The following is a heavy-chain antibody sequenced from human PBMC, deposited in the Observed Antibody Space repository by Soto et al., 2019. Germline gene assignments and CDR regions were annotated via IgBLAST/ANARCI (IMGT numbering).Heavy chain of an antibody. D-gene: IGHD6-6*01. J-gene: IGHJ5*02. CDR1: GYTFTSYD. CDR3: ARGGIAARRRSVVWFDP. Sequence: QVPLVQSGAEVKKPGASVKVSCKASGYTFTSYDINWVRQATGQGLEWMGWMNPNSGNTGYAQKFQGRVTMTRNTSISTAYMELSSLRSEDTAVYYCARGGIAARRRSVVWFDPWGQGTLVTVSS. V-gene: IGHV1-8*01. CDR2: MNPNSGNT.